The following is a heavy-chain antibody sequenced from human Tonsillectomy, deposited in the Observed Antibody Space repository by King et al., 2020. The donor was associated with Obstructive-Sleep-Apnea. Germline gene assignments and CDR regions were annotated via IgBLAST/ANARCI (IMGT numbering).Heavy chain of an antibody. CDR1: GGSISSSSYY. V-gene: IGHV4-39*07. J-gene: IGHJ4*02. D-gene: IGHD6-19*01. CDR2: IYYSGST. CDR3: AREGGIAVAGYMV. Sequence: QLQESGPGLVKPSETLSLTCTVSGGSISSSSYYWGWIRQPPGKGLEWIGSIYYSGSTYYNPSLKSRVTISVDTSKNQFSLKLSSVTAADTAVYYCAREGGIAVAGYMVWGQGTLVTVSS.